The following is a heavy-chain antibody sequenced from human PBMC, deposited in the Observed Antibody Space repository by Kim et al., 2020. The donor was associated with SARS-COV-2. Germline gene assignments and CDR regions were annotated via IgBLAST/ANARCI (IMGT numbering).Heavy chain of an antibody. J-gene: IGHJ6*02. CDR2: IDPSDSYT. D-gene: IGHD2-2*01. V-gene: IGHV5-10-1*01. CDR1: GYSFTSYW. CDR3: ARWCSSTSCYYYYGMDV. Sequence: GESLKISCKGSGYSFTSYWISWVRQMPGKGLEWMGRIDPSDSYTNYSPSFQGHVTISADKSISTAYLQWSSLKASDTAMYYCARWCSSTSCYYYYGMDVWGQGTTVTVSS.